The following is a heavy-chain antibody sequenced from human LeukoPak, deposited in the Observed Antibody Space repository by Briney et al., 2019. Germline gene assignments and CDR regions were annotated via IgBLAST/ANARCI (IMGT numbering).Heavy chain of an antibody. J-gene: IGHJ6*03. D-gene: IGHD6-13*01. Sequence: SETLSLTCAVYGGSFSGYYWSWIRQPPGKGLEWIGEINHSGSTNYNPSLKSRVTISVDTSKNQFSLKLSSVTAADTAVYYCARVGAAAGYRYYYYYYMDVWGEGTTVTVSS. CDR3: ARVGAAAGYRYYYYYYMDV. CDR2: INHSGST. CDR1: GGSFSGYY. V-gene: IGHV4-34*01.